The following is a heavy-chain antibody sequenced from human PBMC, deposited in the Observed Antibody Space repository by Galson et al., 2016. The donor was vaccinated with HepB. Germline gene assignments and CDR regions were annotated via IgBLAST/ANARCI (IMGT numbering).Heavy chain of an antibody. V-gene: IGHV3-53*01. CDR1: GFSVSSHY. Sequence: SLRLSCAASGFSVSSHYMNWVRQAPGKGLGWVSLFIGAGTIYYADSVKGRFTTSRDNSGNTLYLQMSSLRAEDTAVYYCARDRGFSFDLWGQGTLVTVSS. J-gene: IGHJ4*02. D-gene: IGHD2-15*01. CDR3: ARDRGFSFDL. CDR2: FIGAGTI.